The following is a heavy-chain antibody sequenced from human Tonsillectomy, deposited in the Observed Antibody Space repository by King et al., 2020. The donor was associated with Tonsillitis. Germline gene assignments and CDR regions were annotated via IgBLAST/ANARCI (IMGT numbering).Heavy chain of an antibody. D-gene: IGHD3-3*01. V-gene: IGHV2-70*01. CDR1: GVSLSTSAMC. CDR3: ARTLPYYDFWSGYYFDY. J-gene: IGHJ4*02. Sequence: QVTLKESGPALVKPTQTLTLTCTFSGVSLSTSAMCVSWIRQPPGKALQWLAVIHWDDNKYYSASLRTSLTISKDTSKNQVVLTMTNMDPVDTATYYCARTLPYYDFWSGYYFDYWGQGTLVTVSS. CDR2: IHWDDNK.